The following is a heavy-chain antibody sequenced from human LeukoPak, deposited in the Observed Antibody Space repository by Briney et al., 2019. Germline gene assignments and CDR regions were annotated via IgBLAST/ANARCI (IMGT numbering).Heavy chain of an antibody. CDR1: GLTFSSHA. J-gene: IGHJ4*02. Sequence: PGGSLRLSCAASGLTFSSHALSWVRQAPGKGLEWVSSLSGSGYNTYYADSVKGRFTISRDNSKNTVYLQMNSLGAEDTAVYYCAKDPYGTRYFDYWGQGTLVTVSS. V-gene: IGHV3-23*01. CDR2: LSGSGYNT. CDR3: AKDPYGTRYFDY. D-gene: IGHD2-2*01.